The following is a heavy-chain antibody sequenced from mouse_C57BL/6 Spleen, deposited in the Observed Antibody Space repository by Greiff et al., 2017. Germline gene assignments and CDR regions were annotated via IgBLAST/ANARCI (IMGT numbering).Heavy chain of an antibody. CDR1: GYAFSSYW. CDR3: ARTYYYGSSWGYYFDY. CDR2: IYPGDGDT. J-gene: IGHJ2*01. D-gene: IGHD1-1*01. Sequence: VQLKQSGAELVKPGASVKISCIASGYAFSSYWMNWVKQRPGKGLEWIGQIYPGDGDTNYNGKFKGKATLTADKSSSTAYMQLSSLTSEDSAVYFCARTYYYGSSWGYYFDYWGQGTTLTVSS. V-gene: IGHV1-80*01.